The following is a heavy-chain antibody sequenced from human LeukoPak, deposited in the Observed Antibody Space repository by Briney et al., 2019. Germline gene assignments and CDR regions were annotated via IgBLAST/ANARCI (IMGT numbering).Heavy chain of an antibody. V-gene: IGHV4-39*01. Sequence: PSETLSLTCTVSGGSISSSSYYWGWIRQPPGKGLEWIGSIYYSGSTYYNPSLKSRVTISVDTSKNQFSLKLSSVTAADTAVYYCATRRTRWSQQDYWGQGTLVTVSS. D-gene: IGHD4-23*01. CDR1: GGSISSSSYY. CDR2: IYYSGST. CDR3: ATRRTRWSQQDY. J-gene: IGHJ4*02.